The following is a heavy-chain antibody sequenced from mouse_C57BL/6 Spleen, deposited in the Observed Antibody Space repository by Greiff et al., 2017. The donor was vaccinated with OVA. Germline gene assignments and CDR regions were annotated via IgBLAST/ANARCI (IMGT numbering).Heavy chain of an antibody. CDR1: GYTFTSYW. J-gene: IGHJ4*01. CDR2: INPSNGGT. V-gene: IGHV1-53*01. CDR3: ARNNYGSRNYYAMDY. Sequence: QVQLQQPGTELVKPGASVKLSCTASGYTFTSYWMHWVKQRPGQGLEWIGNINPSNGGTNYNEKFKSKATLTVDKSSSTAYMQLSSMTSEDYAVDYCARNNYGSRNYYAMDYWGQGTSVTVSS. D-gene: IGHD1-1*01.